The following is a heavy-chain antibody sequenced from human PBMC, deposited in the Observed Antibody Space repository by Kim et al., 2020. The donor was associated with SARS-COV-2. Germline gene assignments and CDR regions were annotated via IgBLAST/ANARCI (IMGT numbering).Heavy chain of an antibody. D-gene: IGHD7-27*01. V-gene: IGHV4-34*01. CDR3: SRRTGGGFRY. CDR2: INHSGST. Sequence: SETLSLTCAVYGGSFSGYYWSWIRQPPGKGLEWIGEINHSGSTNYNPSLKSRVTISVDTSKNQFSLKLSSVTAADTAVYYCSRRTGGGFRYWGQGTLVTV. CDR1: GGSFSGYY. J-gene: IGHJ4*02.